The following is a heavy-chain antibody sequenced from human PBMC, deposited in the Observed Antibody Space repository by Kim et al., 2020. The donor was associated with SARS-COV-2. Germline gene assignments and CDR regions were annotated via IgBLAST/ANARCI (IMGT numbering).Heavy chain of an antibody. D-gene: IGHD6-19*01. J-gene: IGHJ5*02. V-gene: IGHV3-64*01. Sequence: YYANSVKGRFTSSRDNSKNTLYLQMGSLRAEDMAVYYCARDSSGWYWFDPWGQGTLVTVSS. CDR3: ARDSSGWYWFDP.